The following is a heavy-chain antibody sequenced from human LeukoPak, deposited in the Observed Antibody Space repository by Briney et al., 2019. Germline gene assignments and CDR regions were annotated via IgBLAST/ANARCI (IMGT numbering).Heavy chain of an antibody. CDR1: GVSISSGGYY. Sequence: SQTLSLTCTVSGVSISSGGYYWSWIRQHPGKGLEWIGNIYYSGTTYYKPSLKSRVTISVDTSKNQFSLKLSSVTAADTAVYYCARGGVQLALARDWGQGTLVTVSS. CDR2: IYYSGTT. J-gene: IGHJ4*02. V-gene: IGHV4-31*03. CDR3: ARGGVQLALARD. D-gene: IGHD5-18*01.